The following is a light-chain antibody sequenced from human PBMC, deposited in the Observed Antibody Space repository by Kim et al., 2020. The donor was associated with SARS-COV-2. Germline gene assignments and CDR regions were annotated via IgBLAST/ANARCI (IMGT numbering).Light chain of an antibody. V-gene: IGLV3-1*01. CDR3: QTWDGITAV. CDR2: QDD. Sequence: SYELTQPPSVSVSPGQTASITSSGDDLGDKYTCWYQQKPGQSPLLVIYQDDRRPSGIPVRFSGSNSGNTATLTISGTQAMDEADYYCQTWDGITAVFGGG. CDR1: DLGDKY. J-gene: IGLJ3*02.